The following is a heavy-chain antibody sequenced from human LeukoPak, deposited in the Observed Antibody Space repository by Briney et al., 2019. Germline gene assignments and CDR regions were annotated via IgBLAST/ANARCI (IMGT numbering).Heavy chain of an antibody. D-gene: IGHD3-16*01. CDR3: AKGGVRTLPYGMDV. V-gene: IGHV3-30*18. Sequence: GVSLRRSCAASGFTFSSYGMHWVRQAPGKGLEWVAVISYDGSNKYYADSVKGRFTISRDNSKNTLYLQMNSLRAEDTAVYYCAKGGVRTLPYGMDVWGQGTTVTVSS. CDR2: ISYDGSNK. CDR1: GFTFSSYG. J-gene: IGHJ6*02.